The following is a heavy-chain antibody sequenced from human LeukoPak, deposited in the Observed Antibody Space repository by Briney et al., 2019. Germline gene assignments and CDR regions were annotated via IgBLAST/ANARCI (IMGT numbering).Heavy chain of an antibody. CDR2: ISGSGGST. J-gene: IGHJ4*02. CDR3: AKDPANYDILTGYYY. D-gene: IGHD3-9*01. Sequence: PGGSLRLSCAASGFTFSSYAMSWVRQAPGKGLKWVSAISGSGGSTYYADSVKGRFTISRDNSKNTLYLQMNSLRAEDTAVYYCAKDPANYDILTGYYYWGQGTLVTVSS. V-gene: IGHV3-23*01. CDR1: GFTFSSYA.